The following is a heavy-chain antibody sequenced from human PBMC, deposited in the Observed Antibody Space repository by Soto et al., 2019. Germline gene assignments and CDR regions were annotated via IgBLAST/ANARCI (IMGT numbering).Heavy chain of an antibody. CDR1: GFTFSNAW. Sequence: GGSLRLSCAASGFTFSNAWMNWVRQAPGKGLEWVGRIKSKTDGGTTDYAAPVKGRFTISRDDSKNTLYLQMNSLKTEDTAVYYCTTFQWLVVPDRMDVWGQGTTVTVSS. CDR3: TTFQWLVVPDRMDV. CDR2: IKSKTDGGTT. D-gene: IGHD6-19*01. V-gene: IGHV3-15*07. J-gene: IGHJ6*02.